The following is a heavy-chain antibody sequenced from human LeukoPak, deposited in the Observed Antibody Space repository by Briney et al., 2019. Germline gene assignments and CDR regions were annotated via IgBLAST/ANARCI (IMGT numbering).Heavy chain of an antibody. Sequence: AGGSLRLSCAASGFTFSSYAMSWVRQAPGKGLEWVSAISGSGGSTYYADSVKGRFTISRDNSKNTLYLQMNSLRAEDTAVYYCAKDTYYDFWSGYRFDPWGQGTLVTVSS. D-gene: IGHD3-3*01. CDR1: GFTFSSYA. V-gene: IGHV3-23*01. CDR2: ISGSGGST. CDR3: AKDTYYDFWSGYRFDP. J-gene: IGHJ5*02.